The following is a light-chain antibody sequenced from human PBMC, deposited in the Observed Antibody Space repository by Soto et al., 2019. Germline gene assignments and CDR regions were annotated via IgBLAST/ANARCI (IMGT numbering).Light chain of an antibody. CDR2: DTS. V-gene: IGKV3-15*01. Sequence: VMTQSPATLSVSPGEGATLSCRASQGIGDTLAWYQKKPGQTPRLLIYDTSIRATGVPARFSGSRSGAEFTLTISRLEPEDFAVYYGQQYGSSAPITFGQGTRLEIK. CDR1: QGIGDT. J-gene: IGKJ5*01. CDR3: QQYGSSAPIT.